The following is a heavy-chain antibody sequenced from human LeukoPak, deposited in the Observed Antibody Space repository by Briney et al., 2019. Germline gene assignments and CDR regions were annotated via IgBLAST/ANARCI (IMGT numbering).Heavy chain of an antibody. Sequence: GESLKISCKGSGYSFTSYWIGWVRQMPGKGLEWMGIIYPGDSDTRYSPSFQGQVTISAVKSISTAYLQWSSLKASDTAMYYCARHRGSMYYYDSSGWYFDYWGQGTLVTVSS. CDR1: GYSFTSYW. CDR2: IYPGDSDT. J-gene: IGHJ4*02. D-gene: IGHD3-22*01. V-gene: IGHV5-51*01. CDR3: ARHRGSMYYYDSSGWYFDY.